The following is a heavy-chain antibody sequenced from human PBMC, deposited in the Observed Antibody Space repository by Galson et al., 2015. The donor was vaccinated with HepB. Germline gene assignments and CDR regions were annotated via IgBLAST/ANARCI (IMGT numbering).Heavy chain of an antibody. J-gene: IGHJ6*02. V-gene: IGHV1-69*13. Sequence: SVKVSCKASGGTFSSYAISWVRQAPGQGLEWMGGIIPIFGTANYAQKFQGRVTITADESTSTAYMELSSLRSEDTAVYYCARDLGYCSSTSCIPIDEGAKSYYYYGMAVWGQGTTVTVSS. CDR1: GGTFSSYA. CDR2: IIPIFGTA. D-gene: IGHD2-2*01. CDR3: ARDLGYCSSTSCIPIDEGAKSYYYYGMAV.